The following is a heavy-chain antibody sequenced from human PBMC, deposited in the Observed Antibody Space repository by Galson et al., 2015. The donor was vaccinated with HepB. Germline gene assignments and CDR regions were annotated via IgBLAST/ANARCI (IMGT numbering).Heavy chain of an antibody. Sequence: SVKVSCKASGYTFTSYDVTWVRQAPGQGLEWMGWMNPKSTNTGYARKFQGRVTMTGDTSMDTAYMELSSLTSEDTAVYYCARAVRNQLLSEYWGQGTLVTGSS. CDR2: MNPKSTNT. CDR3: ARAVRNQLLSEY. J-gene: IGHJ4*02. CDR1: GYTFTSYD. V-gene: IGHV1-8*01. D-gene: IGHD1-26*01.